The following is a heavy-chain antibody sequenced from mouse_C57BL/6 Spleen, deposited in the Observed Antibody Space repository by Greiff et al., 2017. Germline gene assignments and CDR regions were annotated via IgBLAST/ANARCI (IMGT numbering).Heavy chain of an antibody. CDR2: INPNYGTT. J-gene: IGHJ1*03. V-gene: IGHV1-39*01. CDR3: ARSGYGSSYWYFDV. D-gene: IGHD1-1*01. CDR1: GYSFTDYN. Sequence: VQLQQPGPELVKPGASVKISCKASGYSFTDYNMNWVKQSNGKSLEWIGVINPNYGTTSYNQKFKGKATLTVDQSSSTAYMQLNSLTSEDSAVYYCARSGYGSSYWYFDVWGTGTTVTVSS.